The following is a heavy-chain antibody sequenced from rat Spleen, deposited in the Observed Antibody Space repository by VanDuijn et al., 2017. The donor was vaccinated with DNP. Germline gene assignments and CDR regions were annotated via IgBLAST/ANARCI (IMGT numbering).Heavy chain of an antibody. CDR3: ARWNNNYWSFDF. D-gene: IGHD1-10*01. CDR1: DYSITSCCR. J-gene: IGHJ1*01. V-gene: IGHV3-3*01. Sequence: EVQLRESGPGLVKPSQSLSLTCSVTDYSITSCCRWTWIRKFPGHKLEWMGYINSEGTTNYNPSLKSRISITRDTSKNQFFLQVNSVTTEDTATYYCARWNNNYWSFDFWGPGTMVTVSS. CDR2: INSEGTT.